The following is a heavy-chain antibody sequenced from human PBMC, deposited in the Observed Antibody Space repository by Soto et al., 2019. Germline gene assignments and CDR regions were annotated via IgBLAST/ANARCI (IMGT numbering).Heavy chain of an antibody. J-gene: IGHJ4*02. CDR3: ARQRTSVVTQAYFDV. CDR1: GDSISSRSYY. D-gene: IGHD2-21*02. V-gene: IGHV4-39*01. CDR2: IYYSGST. Sequence: PSETLSLTCTVTGDSISSRSYYWGWIRQPPGKGLEWIGSIYYSGSTYNNPSLRSRVSMSIDTSKDQFSLKLKSVTAADTALYFCARQRTSVVTQAYFDVLGPGSLVTVS.